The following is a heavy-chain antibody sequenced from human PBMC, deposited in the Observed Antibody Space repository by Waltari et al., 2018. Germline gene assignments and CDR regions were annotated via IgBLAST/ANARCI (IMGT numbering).Heavy chain of an antibody. Sequence: QVQLRESGPGLVKPSQTLSLTCTVSGVSIPHGAFYWSWIRQHPGQGLEWIGHIYYSGSTTYNRSLKSRVTISVDTSKNQFSLNLSSVTAADTAVYYCARDYGGNPVNWFDPWGQGTLVTVSS. D-gene: IGHD4-17*01. CDR1: GVSIPHGAFY. CDR3: ARDYGGNPVNWFDP. CDR2: IYYSGST. J-gene: IGHJ5*02. V-gene: IGHV4-31*03.